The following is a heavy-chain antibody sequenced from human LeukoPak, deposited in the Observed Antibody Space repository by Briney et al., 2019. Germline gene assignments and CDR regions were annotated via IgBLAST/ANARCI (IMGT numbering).Heavy chain of an antibody. Sequence: GGSLRLSCAASGFTFSSYAMSWVRQAPGKGLEWVSYISSSSSTIYYADSVKGRFTISRDNAKNSLYLQMNSLRAEDTAVYYCARGEGGSNYETTYYYYYMDVWGKGTTVTVSS. V-gene: IGHV3-48*01. J-gene: IGHJ6*03. CDR1: GFTFSSYA. CDR2: ISSSSSTI. CDR3: ARGEGGSNYETTYYYYYMDV. D-gene: IGHD4-11*01.